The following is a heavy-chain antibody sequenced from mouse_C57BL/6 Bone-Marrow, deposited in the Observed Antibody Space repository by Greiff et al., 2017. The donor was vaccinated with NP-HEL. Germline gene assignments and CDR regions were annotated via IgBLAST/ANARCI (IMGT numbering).Heavy chain of an antibody. D-gene: IGHD1-1*01. CDR1: GFTFSSYA. CDR2: ISSGGDYI. Sequence: EVMLVESGEGLVKPGGSLKLSCAASGFTFSSYAMSWVRQTPEKRLEWVAYISSGGDYIYYADTAKGRFTISRDNARNTLYLQMSSLKSEDTAMYYCTRDNIYYYGRGFAYWGQGTLVTVSA. CDR3: TRDNIYYYGRGFAY. J-gene: IGHJ3*01. V-gene: IGHV5-9-1*02.